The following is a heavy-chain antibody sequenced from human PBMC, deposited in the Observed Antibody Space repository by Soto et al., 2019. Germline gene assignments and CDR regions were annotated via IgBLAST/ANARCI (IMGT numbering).Heavy chain of an antibody. J-gene: IGHJ4*02. V-gene: IGHV3-9*01. CDR2: ISWNSGSI. D-gene: IGHD4-17*01. Sequence: PGGSLRLSCAASGFTFDDYAMHWVRQAPGKGLEWVSGISWNSGSIGYADSVKGRFTISRDNAKNSLYLQMNSLRAEDTALYYCAKDIGYGDYIGYFDYWGQGTLVTVSS. CDR3: AKDIGYGDYIGYFDY. CDR1: GFTFDDYA.